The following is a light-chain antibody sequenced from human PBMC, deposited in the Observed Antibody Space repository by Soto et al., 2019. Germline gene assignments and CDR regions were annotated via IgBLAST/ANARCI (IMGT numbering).Light chain of an antibody. J-gene: IGKJ1*01. CDR2: GAS. CDR3: QQYGSSPWP. Sequence: EIVLTQSPGTLSLSPGERATLSCRASQSVSSSYLAWYQQKPGQAPRLLIFGASTRATGIPDRIIGSGSGTDFTLTISSLEPEDFAVYYCQQYGSSPWPFGQGTEVQTK. CDR1: QSVSSSY. V-gene: IGKV3-20*01.